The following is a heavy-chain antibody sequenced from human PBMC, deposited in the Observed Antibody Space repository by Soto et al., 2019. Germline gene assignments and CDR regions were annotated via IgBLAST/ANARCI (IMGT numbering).Heavy chain of an antibody. Sequence: SETLSLTCTVSGCSISSYYWSWIRQPPGKGLEWIGYIYYSGSTNYNPSLKSRVTISVDTSKNQFSLKLSSVTAAETAVYYCARAAFYDFWSGYYTGGWFDPWGQGTLVTVSS. V-gene: IGHV4-59*01. D-gene: IGHD3-3*01. CDR2: IYYSGST. J-gene: IGHJ5*02. CDR1: GCSISSYY. CDR3: ARAAFYDFWSGYYTGGWFDP.